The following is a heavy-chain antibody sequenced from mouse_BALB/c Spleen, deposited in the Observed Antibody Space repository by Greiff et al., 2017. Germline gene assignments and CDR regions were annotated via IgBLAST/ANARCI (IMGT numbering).Heavy chain of an antibody. D-gene: IGHD1-1*01. J-gene: IGHJ4*01. V-gene: IGHV5-6*02. CDR3: ARITTVRAMDY. CDR1: GFTFSSYG. CDR2: ISSGGSYT. Sequence: DVKLVESGADLVKPGGSLKLSCAASGFTFSSYGMSWVRQTPDKRLEWVATISSGGSYTYYPDSVKGRFTISRDNAKNTLYLQMSSLKSEDTAMYYCARITTVRAMDYWGQGTSVTVSS.